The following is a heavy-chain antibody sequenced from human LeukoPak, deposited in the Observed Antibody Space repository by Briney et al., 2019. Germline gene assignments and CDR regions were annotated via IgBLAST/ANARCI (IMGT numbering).Heavy chain of an antibody. V-gene: IGHV3-30*18. CDR3: AKKAFASGNSHWFAP. Sequence: GRSLSLSCAGSGFTFSNYGIHWVRQAPGKGLEWVAFISYDGSKKYYADSVKGRFIISRDNSENTLYLQMNSLGAEDTAVYYCAKKAFASGNSHWFAPWGQGSLVTVSS. CDR2: ISYDGSKK. D-gene: IGHD3-10*01. J-gene: IGHJ5*02. CDR1: GFTFSNYG.